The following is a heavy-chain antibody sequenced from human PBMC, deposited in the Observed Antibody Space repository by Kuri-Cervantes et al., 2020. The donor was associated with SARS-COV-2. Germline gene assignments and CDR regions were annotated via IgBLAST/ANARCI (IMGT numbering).Heavy chain of an antibody. J-gene: IGHJ6*03. V-gene: IGHV4-39*01. CDR1: GGSISSSSYY. CDR2: IYYSGST. CDR3: ARLAGYFVEDYYMDV. Sequence: SETLSLTCTVSGGSISSSSYYWGWIRQPPGKGLEWSGSIYYSGSTYYNPSLKSRVTISVDTSKNQFSLKLSSVTAADTAVYYCARLAGYFVEDYYMDVWGKGTTVTVSS. D-gene: IGHD3-9*01.